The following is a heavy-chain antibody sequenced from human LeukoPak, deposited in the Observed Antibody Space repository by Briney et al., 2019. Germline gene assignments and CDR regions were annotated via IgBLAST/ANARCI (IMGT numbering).Heavy chain of an antibody. Sequence: GASVKVSCKASGGTFSSYAISWVRQAPGQGLEWMGIINPSGGSTSYAQKFQGRVTMTRDTSTSTVYMELSSLRSEDTAVYYCARDDRRWNRGDYWGQGTLVTVSS. J-gene: IGHJ4*02. CDR2: INPSGGST. D-gene: IGHD1/OR15-1a*01. V-gene: IGHV1-46*01. CDR3: ARDDRRWNRGDY. CDR1: GGTFSSYA.